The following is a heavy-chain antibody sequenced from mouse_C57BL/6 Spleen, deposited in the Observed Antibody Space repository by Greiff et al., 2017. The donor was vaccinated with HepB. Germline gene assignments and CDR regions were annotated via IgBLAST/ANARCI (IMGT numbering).Heavy chain of an antibody. CDR3: ARWDGYDGAWFAY. D-gene: IGHD2-2*01. CDR1: GYTFTSYW. Sequence: QVQLQQPGAELVKPGASVKMSCKASGYTFTSYWITWVKQRPGQGLVWIGDIYPGSGSTNYNEKFKSKATLTVDTSSSTAYMQLSSLTSEDSAVYYCARWDGYDGAWFAYWGQGTLVTVSA. CDR2: IYPGSGST. V-gene: IGHV1-55*01. J-gene: IGHJ3*01.